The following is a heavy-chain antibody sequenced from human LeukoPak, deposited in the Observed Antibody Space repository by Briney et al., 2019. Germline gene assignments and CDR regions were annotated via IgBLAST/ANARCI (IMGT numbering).Heavy chain of an antibody. CDR1: GFTFSSYA. V-gene: IGHV3-30-3*01. Sequence: GGSLRLSCAASGFTFSSYAMHWVRQAPGKGLEWVAVISYDGSNKYYADSVKGRFTISRDNSKNTLYLQMNSLRAEDTAVYYCARSEVVVIQADYWGQGTLVTVSS. J-gene: IGHJ4*02. CDR3: ARSEVVVIQADY. D-gene: IGHD3-22*01. CDR2: ISYDGSNK.